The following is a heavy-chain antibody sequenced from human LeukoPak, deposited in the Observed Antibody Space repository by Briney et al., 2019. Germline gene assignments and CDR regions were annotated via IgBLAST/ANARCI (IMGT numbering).Heavy chain of an antibody. CDR1: GNSFTNSW. CDR2: IYPDDSDI. Sequence: GESLKISCKGSGNSFTNSWIAWVRRMPGKGLEWMGIIYPDDSDIIYSPSFQGLVTISADRSISTAYLQWSSLKTSDSAIYYCARQTTMTTNFDSWGQGTLVTASS. D-gene: IGHD4-11*01. V-gene: IGHV5-51*01. J-gene: IGHJ4*02. CDR3: ARQTTMTTNFDS.